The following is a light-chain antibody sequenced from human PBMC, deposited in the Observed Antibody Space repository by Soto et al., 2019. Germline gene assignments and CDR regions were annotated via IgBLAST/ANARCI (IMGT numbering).Light chain of an antibody. CDR2: GAS. V-gene: IGKV3-20*01. CDR1: QSVSNNY. J-gene: IGKJ5*01. Sequence: EIVLTQSPGTLSVSPGERATLSCRASQSVSNNYLAWYQQKPGQAPRLLIYGASSRATGIPDRFSGSGSGTDFTLTSSRLEPADFAVYYCQQYGSSPPITFGQGTRLDFK. CDR3: QQYGSSPPIT.